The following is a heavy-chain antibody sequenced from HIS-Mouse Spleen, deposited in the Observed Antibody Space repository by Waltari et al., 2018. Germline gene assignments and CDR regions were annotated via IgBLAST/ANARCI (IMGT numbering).Heavy chain of an antibody. CDR2: IWYDGSNK. CDR3: AKDSGSKEWLLQFDY. V-gene: IGHV3-33*06. J-gene: IGHJ4*02. Sequence: QVQLVESGGGVVQPGRSLRLSCAASGFTFSSYGMHWVRQAPGKGLGWGAVIWYDGSNKYYADSVKGRFTISRDNSKNTLYLQMNSLRAEDTAVYYCAKDSGSKEWLLQFDYWGQGTLVTVSS. D-gene: IGHD3-3*01. CDR1: GFTFSSYG.